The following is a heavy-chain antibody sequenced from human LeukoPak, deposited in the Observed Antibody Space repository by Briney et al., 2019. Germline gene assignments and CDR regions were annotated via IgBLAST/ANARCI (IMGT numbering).Heavy chain of an antibody. CDR1: GYTFTTYD. CDR2: MNPNSGDT. CDR3: ARGTPYGGNDFQH. V-gene: IGHV1-8*01. D-gene: IGHD4-23*01. Sequence: ASVKVSCKASGYTFTTYDINWVRQATGQGLEWMGYMNPNSGDTGYAQKFQGRLTMTWDTSITTAYMELASLRSDDTAVYYCARGTPYGGNDFQHWGQGTLVTVSS. J-gene: IGHJ1*01.